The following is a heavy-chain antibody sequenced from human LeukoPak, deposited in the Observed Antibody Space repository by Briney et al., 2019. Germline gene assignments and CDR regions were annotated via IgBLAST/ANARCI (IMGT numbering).Heavy chain of an antibody. V-gene: IGHV4-59*01. CDR3: ARAGGSWSFDY. CDR2: LYFGGST. Sequence: SETLSLTCTVSGGSISRNYWSWIRQPPGKGLEWIGYLYFGGSTNYNPSLKSRVTISPDTSKNQFSLKLNSVTAADTAVYYCARAGGSWSFDYLGQGTLVTVSS. D-gene: IGHD5-12*01. CDR1: GGSISRNY. J-gene: IGHJ4*02.